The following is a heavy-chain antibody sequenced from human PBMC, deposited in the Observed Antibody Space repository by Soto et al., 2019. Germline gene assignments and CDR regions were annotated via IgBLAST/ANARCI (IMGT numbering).Heavy chain of an antibody. CDR1: GYAFGDYD. D-gene: IGHD1-1*01. V-gene: IGHV1-8*01. J-gene: IGHJ5*02. CDR3: ARMATYGTLNWFDP. Sequence: QVQLVQSGAEVQRPGASVKVSCRASGYAFGDYDISWVRQAPGQGLEWMGWMNPNSANTGYAQKFQGRVSMTRDMSISTVYMELSRLRPEDTAIYYCARMATYGTLNWFDPWGQGALVTVSS. CDR2: MNPNSANT.